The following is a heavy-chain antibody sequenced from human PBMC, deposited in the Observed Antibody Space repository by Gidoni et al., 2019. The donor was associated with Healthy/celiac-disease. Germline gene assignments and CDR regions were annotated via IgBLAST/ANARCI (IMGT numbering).Heavy chain of an antibody. D-gene: IGHD4-17*01. Sequence: QVQRVQSGAEVKKPGASAKVSCKASGYTFTSYAMHWVRQAPGQRLEWMGWINAGNGNTKYSPKFQGRVTITRDTSASTAYMELSSLRSEDTAVYYCARLNGDYGGDLDYWGQGTLVTVSS. CDR3: ARLNGDYGGDLDY. CDR1: GYTFTSYA. J-gene: IGHJ4*02. CDR2: INAGNGNT. V-gene: IGHV1-3*01.